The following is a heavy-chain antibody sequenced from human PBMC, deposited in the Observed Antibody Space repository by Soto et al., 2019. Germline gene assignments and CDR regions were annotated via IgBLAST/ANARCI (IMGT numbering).Heavy chain of an antibody. CDR2: INAGNGNT. CDR1: GYRYTIYP. D-gene: IGHD4-17*01. V-gene: IGHV1-3*01. Sequence: LLNRACKASGYRYTIYPRRWVRNDPGQRLEWMGWINAGNGNTKYSQKFQGQATISADKSISTAYLQWSSLKASDTAMYYCARHITVTKMYYGMDVWGQGTTVTVSS. CDR3: ARHITVTKMYYGMDV. J-gene: IGHJ6*02.